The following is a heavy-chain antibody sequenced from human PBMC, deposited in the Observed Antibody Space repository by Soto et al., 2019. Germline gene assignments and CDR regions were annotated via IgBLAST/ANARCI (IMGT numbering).Heavy chain of an antibody. CDR3: ARDRGVATTLDY. CDR2: ISSSGSTI. CDR1: GFTFSSYE. J-gene: IGHJ4*02. V-gene: IGHV3-48*03. D-gene: IGHD5-12*01. Sequence: PGGSLRLSCAASGFTFSSYEMNWVRQAPGKGLEWVSYISSSGSTIYYADSVKGRFTISRDNAKNSLSLQMNSLRAEDTALYYCARDRGVATTLDYWGQGTLVTVSS.